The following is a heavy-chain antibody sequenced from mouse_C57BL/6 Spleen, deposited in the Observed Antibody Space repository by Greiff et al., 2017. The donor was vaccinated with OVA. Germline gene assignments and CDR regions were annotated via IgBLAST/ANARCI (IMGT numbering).Heavy chain of an antibody. CDR2: IYPRSGNT. CDR3: ASTGFDV. D-gene: IGHD4-1*02. J-gene: IGHJ1*03. V-gene: IGHV1-81*01. Sequence: VQLQQSGAELARPGASVKLSCKASGYTFTSYGISWVKQRPGQGLEWIGEIYPRSGNTYYNEKFKGKATLTADKSSSTAYMELRSLTSEDSAVYFCASTGFDVWGTGTTVTVSS. CDR1: GYTFTSYG.